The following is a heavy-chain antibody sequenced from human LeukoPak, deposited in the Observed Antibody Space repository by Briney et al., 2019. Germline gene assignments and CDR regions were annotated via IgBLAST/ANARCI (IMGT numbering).Heavy chain of an antibody. CDR2: ISAYNGNT. CDR1: GYTFTSYG. CDR3: ASVAAAANLGY. V-gene: IGHV1-18*01. Sequence: GASVKVSCKASGYTFTSYGISWVRQAPGQGLEWMGWISAYNGNTNYAQKLQGRVTMTTDTSTRTAYMELRSLRSDDTAVYYCASVAAAANLGYWGQGTLVTVSS. D-gene: IGHD6-13*01. J-gene: IGHJ4*02.